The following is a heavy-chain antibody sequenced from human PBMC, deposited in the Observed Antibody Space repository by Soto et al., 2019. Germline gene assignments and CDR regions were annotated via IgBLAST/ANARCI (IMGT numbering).Heavy chain of an antibody. V-gene: IGHV3-9*01. CDR3: AKDVYSGGTCYFDY. CDR1: GFTFDDYA. D-gene: IGHD2-15*01. CDR2: ISWNSGRI. J-gene: IGHJ4*02. Sequence: EVQLVESGGDLVQPGRSLRLSCAASGFTFDDYAMHWVRQAPGKGLEWVSGISWNSGRIGYTDSVKGRFTISRDNAKNALYLQMSSLRAEDTALYYCAKDVYSGGTCYFDYWGQGTLVTGSS.